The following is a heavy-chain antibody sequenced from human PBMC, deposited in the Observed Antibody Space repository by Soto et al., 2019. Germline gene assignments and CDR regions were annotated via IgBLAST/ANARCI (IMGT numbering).Heavy chain of an antibody. CDR3: THTQLPTLGGYFDY. CDR1: GFSLSTNGVG. Sequence: QITLKESGPTLVKPTQTLTLTCTFSGFSLSTNGVGVGWIRQPPGKALEWLALFYWDDDKRYRPSLKSRLTITKDTSKTQVVLTLTNMDPVDTATYYCTHTQLPTLGGYFDYCGKGTLVTVSS. CDR2: FYWDDDK. D-gene: IGHD3-16*01. J-gene: IGHJ4*02. V-gene: IGHV2-5*02.